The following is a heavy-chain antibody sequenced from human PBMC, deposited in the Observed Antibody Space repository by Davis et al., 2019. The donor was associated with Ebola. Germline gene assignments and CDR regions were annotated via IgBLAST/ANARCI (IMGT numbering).Heavy chain of an antibody. V-gene: IGHV3-30*03. CDR2: ISYDGSNK. Sequence: GESLKISCAASGFTFSSYGMHWVRQAPGKGLEWVAVISYDGSNKYYADSVKGRFTISRDNSKNTLYLQMNSLRAEDTAVYYCARDSDLIAAAALDVWAKGPRSPSP. CDR3: ARDSDLIAAAALDV. CDR1: GFTFSSYG. J-gene: IGHJ6*02. D-gene: IGHD6-13*01.